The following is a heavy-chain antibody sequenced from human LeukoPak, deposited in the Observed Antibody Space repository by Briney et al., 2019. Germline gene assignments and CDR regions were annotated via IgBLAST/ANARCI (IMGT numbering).Heavy chain of an antibody. CDR1: GGSISSGGYY. CDR3: ASVYGSGTWGAFDI. D-gene: IGHD3-10*01. V-gene: IGHV4-31*03. CDR2: IYYSGST. Sequence: SETLSLTCTVSGGSISSGGYYWSWIRQHPGKGLEWIGYIYYSGSTYYNPSLKSRVTISVDTSKNQFSLKLSSVTAADTAVYYCASVYGSGTWGAFDIWGQRTMVTVSS. J-gene: IGHJ3*02.